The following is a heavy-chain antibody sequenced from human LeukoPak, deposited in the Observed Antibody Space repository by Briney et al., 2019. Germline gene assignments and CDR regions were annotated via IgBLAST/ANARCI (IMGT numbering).Heavy chain of an antibody. Sequence: KPGGFLRASCAASGFTFSTYAMSWVRQAPGKGLEWVSGISGSGGSTYYADSVKGRFTISRDNSKSSLYLQMNSLRAEDTAVYYCAKDAKLGMATMYSFDTWGQGTMVTVSS. CDR2: ISGSGGST. V-gene: IGHV3-23*01. CDR1: GFTFSTYA. CDR3: AKDAKLGMATMYSFDT. J-gene: IGHJ3*02. D-gene: IGHD5-24*01.